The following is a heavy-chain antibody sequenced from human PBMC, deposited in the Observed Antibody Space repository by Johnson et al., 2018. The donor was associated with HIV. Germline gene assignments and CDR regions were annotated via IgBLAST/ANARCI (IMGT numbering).Heavy chain of an antibody. J-gene: IGHJ3*02. Sequence: VQLVESGGGLVKPGGSLRLSCAASGFTFSDYYMSWIRQAPGKGLEWVGRIKSKTDGGTTDYAAPVKGRFTISRDDSKNTLYLQMNILSAEDTAVYYCARAPEVRGVDAFDIWGQGTVVTVSS. CDR3: ARAPEVRGVDAFDI. CDR1: GFTFSDYY. V-gene: IGHV3-15*01. D-gene: IGHD3-10*01. CDR2: IKSKTDGGTT.